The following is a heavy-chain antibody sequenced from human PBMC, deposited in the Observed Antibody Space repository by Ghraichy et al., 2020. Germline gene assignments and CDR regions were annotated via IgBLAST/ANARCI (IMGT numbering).Heavy chain of an antibody. Sequence: SQTLSLTCTVSGGSLSSGGYYWSWIRQQPGKGLEWIGYIYYSGSTHYNPSLESRITISIDTSKNQFSLKLNSVTAADTAVHYCTRGGTIAAPNYWGQGTLVTV. CDR1: GGSLSSGGYY. V-gene: IGHV4-31*03. CDR2: IYYSGST. CDR3: TRGGTIAAPNY. D-gene: IGHD6-6*01. J-gene: IGHJ4*02.